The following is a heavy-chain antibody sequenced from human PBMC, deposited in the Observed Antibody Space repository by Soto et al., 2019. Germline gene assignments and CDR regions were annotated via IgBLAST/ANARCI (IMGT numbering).Heavy chain of an antibody. CDR3: ARGSFGYCTNGVCYTHYYYGMDV. V-gene: IGHV4-31*03. CDR2: IYYSGST. J-gene: IGHJ6*02. Sequence: SETLSLTCTVSGGSISSGGYYWSWIRQHPGKGLEWIGYIYYSGSTYYNPSLKSRVTISVDTSKNQFSLKLSSVTAADTAVYYCARGSFGYCTNGVCYTHYYYGMDVWGQGTTVTVSS. D-gene: IGHD2-8*01. CDR1: GGSISSGGYY.